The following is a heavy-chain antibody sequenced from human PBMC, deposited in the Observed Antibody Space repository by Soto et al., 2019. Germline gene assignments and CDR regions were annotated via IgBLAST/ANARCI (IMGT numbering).Heavy chain of an antibody. CDR3: TRDRSPPLLWFGELLFPFDY. V-gene: IGHV3-49*03. D-gene: IGHD3-10*01. CDR2: IRSKAYGGTT. Sequence: GGSLRLSCTASGFTFGDYAMGWFRQAPGKGLEWVGFIRSKAYGGTTEYAASVKGRFTISRDDSKSIAYLQMNSLKTEDTAVYYCTRDRSPPLLWFGELLFPFDYWGQGTLVTVSS. J-gene: IGHJ4*02. CDR1: GFTFGDYA.